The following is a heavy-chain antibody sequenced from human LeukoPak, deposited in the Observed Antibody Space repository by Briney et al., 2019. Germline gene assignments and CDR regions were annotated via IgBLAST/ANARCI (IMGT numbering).Heavy chain of an antibody. D-gene: IGHD3-16*02. CDR3: ARGPRVGVRGSYRPLDY. CDR2: LNHSGST. Sequence: SETLSLTCVVYGGSFSGYYWSWIRQSPRKGLEWLGELNHSGSTNYNPSLKSRVTISVDTSKNQFPLRLSSVTAADTAVYYCARGPRVGVRGSYRPLDYWGQGTLVTVSS. CDR1: GGSFSGYY. J-gene: IGHJ4*02. V-gene: IGHV4-34*01.